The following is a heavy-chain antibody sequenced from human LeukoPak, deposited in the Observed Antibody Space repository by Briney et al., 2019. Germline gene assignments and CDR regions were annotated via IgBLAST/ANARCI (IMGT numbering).Heavy chain of an antibody. CDR2: IKSKTDGGTT. V-gene: IGHV3-15*01. CDR1: GFTFSNAW. Sequence: PGGSLRLSCAASGFTFSNAWMSWVRQAPGKGLEWVGRIKSKTDGGTTDYAAPVKGRFTISRDDSKNTLYLQMNSLKTEDTAVYYCTTGPARYCSGGSCWCWGQGTLVTVSS. J-gene: IGHJ4*02. D-gene: IGHD2-15*01. CDR3: TTGPARYCSGGSCWC.